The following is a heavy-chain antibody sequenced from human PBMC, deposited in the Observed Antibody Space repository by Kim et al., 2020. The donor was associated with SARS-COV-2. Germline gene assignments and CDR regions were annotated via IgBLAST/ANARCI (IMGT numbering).Heavy chain of an antibody. Sequence: GGSLRLSCAASGFTFSSYEMNWVRQAPGKGLEWVSYISSSGSTIYYADSVKGRFTISRDNAKNSLYLQMNSLRAEDTAVYYCATAAVLRYFDWLYDYYYGMDVWGQGTTVTVSS. CDR3: ATAAVLRYFDWLYDYYYGMDV. CDR1: GFTFSSYE. CDR2: ISSSGSTI. V-gene: IGHV3-48*03. D-gene: IGHD3-9*01. J-gene: IGHJ6*02.